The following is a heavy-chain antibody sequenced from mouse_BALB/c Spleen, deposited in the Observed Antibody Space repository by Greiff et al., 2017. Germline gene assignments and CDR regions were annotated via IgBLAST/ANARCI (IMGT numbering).Heavy chain of an antibody. D-gene: IGHD2-1*01. J-gene: IGHJ2*01. Sequence: VQLQQSGPGLVQPSQSLSITCTVSGFSLTSYGVHWVRQSPGKGLEWLGVIWSGGSTDYNAAFISRLSISKDNSKSQVFFKMNSLQANDTAIYYCARLGNEYYFDYWGKGTTLTVSS. CDR2: IWSGGST. CDR3: ARLGNEYYFDY. CDR1: GFSLTSYG. V-gene: IGHV2-2*02.